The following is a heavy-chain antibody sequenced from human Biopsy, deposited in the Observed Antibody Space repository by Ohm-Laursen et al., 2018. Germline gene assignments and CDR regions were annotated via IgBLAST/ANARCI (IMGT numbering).Heavy chain of an antibody. Sequence: SDTLSLTCSVSGDSVTKYYWSWIRQPPGKGLEWIGDVYYSGTTNYNPSLKSRLTISVDTSKNQFSLNLNSVTAADTAVYFCARDVKRYCSGTSCYSGYFGMDVWGQGTSVTVSS. D-gene: IGHD2-2*01. V-gene: IGHV4-59*02. CDR2: VYYSGTT. J-gene: IGHJ6*02. CDR1: GDSVTKYY. CDR3: ARDVKRYCSGTSCYSGYFGMDV.